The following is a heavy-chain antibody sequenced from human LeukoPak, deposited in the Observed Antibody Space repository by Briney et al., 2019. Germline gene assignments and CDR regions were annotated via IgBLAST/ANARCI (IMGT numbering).Heavy chain of an antibody. J-gene: IGHJ5*02. CDR1: GGSISSYY. Sequence: SETLSLTCTVSGGSISSYYWSWLRQPPGKGLEWIGYIYYSGSTNYNPSLKSRVTISVDTSKNQFSLKLSSVTAADTAVYYCARDRYSRFDTWGQGTLVTVSS. CDR2: IYYSGST. D-gene: IGHD3-9*01. CDR3: ARDRYSRFDT. V-gene: IGHV4-59*01.